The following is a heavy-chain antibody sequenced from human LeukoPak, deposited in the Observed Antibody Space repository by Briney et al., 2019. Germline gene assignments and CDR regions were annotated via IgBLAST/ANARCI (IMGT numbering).Heavy chain of an antibody. CDR2: ISAYNGNT. V-gene: IGHV1-18*01. Sequence: GASVKVSCKASGYTFTSYGISWVRQAPGQGLEWMGWISAYNGNTNYAQKLQGRVTMTTDTSTSTAYMELRSLRSDDTAVYYCARDRTYNWNDEPVDYWGQGTLVTVSS. CDR1: GYTFTSYG. J-gene: IGHJ4*02. D-gene: IGHD1-20*01. CDR3: ARDRTYNWNDEPVDY.